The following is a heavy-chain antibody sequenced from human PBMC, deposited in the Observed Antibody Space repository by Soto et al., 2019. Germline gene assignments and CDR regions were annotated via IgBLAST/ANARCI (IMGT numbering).Heavy chain of an antibody. CDR2: IIPIFGTA. CDR3: ARAVTVTTALYYYYGMDV. Sequence: QVQLVQSGAEVKKPGSSVKVSCKASGGTFSSYAISWVRQAPGQGLEWMGGIIPIFGTANYAQKFQGRVTITADESTSTAYMELSSLRSEDTAVYYCARAVTVTTALYYYYGMDVWGQGTTVTVSS. CDR1: GGTFSSYA. J-gene: IGHJ6*02. D-gene: IGHD4-17*01. V-gene: IGHV1-69*01.